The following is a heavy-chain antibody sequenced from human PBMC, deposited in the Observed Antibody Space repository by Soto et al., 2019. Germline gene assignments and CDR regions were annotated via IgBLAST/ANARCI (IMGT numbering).Heavy chain of an antibody. CDR3: ARDRSNSPDLLDS. J-gene: IGHJ4*02. V-gene: IGHV4-30-4*01. CDR2: VYYTGST. Sequence: SETLSLTCSVSGGSIISDEYYWTWIRQPPGGGLEWIGHVYYTGSTSYSPSLKSRLTISVDTSKSQFSLRLNSVSAADTAVYYCARDRSNSPDLLDSWGRGTLVTVSS. D-gene: IGHD1-1*01. CDR1: GGSIISDEYY.